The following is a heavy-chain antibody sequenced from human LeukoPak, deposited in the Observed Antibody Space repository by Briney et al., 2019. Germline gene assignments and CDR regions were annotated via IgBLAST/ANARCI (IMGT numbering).Heavy chain of an antibody. V-gene: IGHV3-23*01. CDR2: ISGSGGST. Sequence: PGGSLRLSCAASGFTFSSYAMSWVRQAPGKGLEWVSAISGSGGSTYYADSVKGRFTISRDNSKNTLYLQMNSLRAEDTAVYYCAKAHPDYYDSSGYSFDPWGQGTLVTVSS. J-gene: IGHJ5*02. D-gene: IGHD3-22*01. CDR1: GFTFSSYA. CDR3: AKAHPDYYDSSGYSFDP.